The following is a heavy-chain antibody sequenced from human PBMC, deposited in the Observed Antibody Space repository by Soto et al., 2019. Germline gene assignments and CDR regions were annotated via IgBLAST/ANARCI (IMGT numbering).Heavy chain of an antibody. CDR3: ARGQEGVVATH. V-gene: IGHV4-34*01. CDR1: GGSLSGYY. CDR2: VKDGGHT. J-gene: IGHJ4*02. Sequence: QVQLQQWGPGLLKPSETLSLNSAVTGGSLSGYYWSWIRQAPGKGLEWIGEVKDGGHTNYSPSLRGRVTISSDTSNNQFSLRLNSVTAADTGVYYCARGQEGVVATHWDQGSLVTVSS. D-gene: IGHD5-12*01.